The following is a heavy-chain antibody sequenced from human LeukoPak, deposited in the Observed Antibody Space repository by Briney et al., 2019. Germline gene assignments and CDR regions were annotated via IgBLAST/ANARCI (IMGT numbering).Heavy chain of an antibody. Sequence: GGSLRLFCAASGFTFDDYAMHWVRQAPGKGLEWVSLISGDGGSTYYADSVKGRFTISRYNAQNSLYLHMNSLRAEDTAVYYCARDPSGTYQHYFDYWGQRTLFTVSS. CDR3: ARDPSGTYQHYFDY. D-gene: IGHD1-26*01. CDR2: ISGDGGST. CDR1: GFTFDDYA. J-gene: IGHJ4*02. V-gene: IGHV3-43*02.